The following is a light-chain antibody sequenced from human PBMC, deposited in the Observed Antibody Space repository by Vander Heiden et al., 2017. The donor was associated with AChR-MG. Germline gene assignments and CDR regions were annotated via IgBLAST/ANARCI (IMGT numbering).Light chain of an antibody. CDR1: QSISSW. Sequence: DIQMTQSPSTLSASVGDRVTITCRASQSISSWLAWYQQKPGKAPKLLIYKASSLESGVPSRFSGSGSGTEFTLTISSRQPDDFATYYCQQYNSYSRRTFGQGTKVEIK. V-gene: IGKV1-5*03. CDR3: QQYNSYSRRT. CDR2: KAS. J-gene: IGKJ1*01.